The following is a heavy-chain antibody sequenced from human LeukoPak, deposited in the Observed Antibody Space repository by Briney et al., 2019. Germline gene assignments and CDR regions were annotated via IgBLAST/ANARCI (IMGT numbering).Heavy chain of an antibody. CDR2: ISSSSSTK. D-gene: IGHD6-19*01. V-gene: IGHV3-48*04. Sequence: GGSLRLSCAASGFTFSSYSMNWVHQAPGKGLEWVSYISSSSSTKYYADSVKGRFTVSRDNAENSLYLQLNSLGAEDTAVYYCARTWNSGGWYVTFDYWGQGTLVTVSS. CDR3: ARTWNSGGWYVTFDY. J-gene: IGHJ4*02. CDR1: GFTFSSYS.